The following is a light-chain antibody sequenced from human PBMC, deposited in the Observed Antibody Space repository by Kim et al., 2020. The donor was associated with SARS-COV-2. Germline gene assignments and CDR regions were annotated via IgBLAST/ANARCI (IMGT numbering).Light chain of an antibody. Sequence: QSALTQPASVSGSPGQSITISCTGTSSDVGGYEYVCWYQHHPGKVPKVMIYEVSQRPSGVSSRFSGSKSGNTASLTISGLQAEDEADYCCSSYTSRHTWVFGGGTQLTVL. J-gene: IGLJ3*02. CDR1: SSDVGGYEY. CDR3: SSYTSRHTWV. CDR2: EVS. V-gene: IGLV2-14*01.